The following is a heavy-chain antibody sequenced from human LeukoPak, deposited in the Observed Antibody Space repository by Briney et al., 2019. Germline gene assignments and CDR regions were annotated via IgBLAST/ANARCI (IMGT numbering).Heavy chain of an antibody. V-gene: IGHV3-21*01. J-gene: IGHJ4*02. D-gene: IGHD6-13*01. CDR2: ITSSSSYK. CDR1: GFTFSNYN. CDR3: GGGGYTSSWYWVD. Sequence: GGSLRLSCAAPGFTFSNYNMNWVRQAPGKGLEWISSITSSSSYKFYADSVKGRFTISRDNAKNSLFLQMNNLRVDDMAVYYCGGGGYTSSWYWVDWGQGTQVTVSS.